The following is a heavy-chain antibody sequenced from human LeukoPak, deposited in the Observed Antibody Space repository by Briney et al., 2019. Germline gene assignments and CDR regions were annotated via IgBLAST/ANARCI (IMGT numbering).Heavy chain of an antibody. CDR2: ISGSGGST. CDR3: AKVGVQEDTAMDIDY. D-gene: IGHD5-18*01. V-gene: IGHV3-23*01. Sequence: PGGSLRLSCAASGFTFSSYAMSWVRQAPGKGLEWVSAISGSGGSTYYADSVKGRFTISRDNSKNTLYLQMNSLRAEDTAVYYCAKVGVQEDTAMDIDYWGQGTLVTVSS. CDR1: GFTFSSYA. J-gene: IGHJ4*02.